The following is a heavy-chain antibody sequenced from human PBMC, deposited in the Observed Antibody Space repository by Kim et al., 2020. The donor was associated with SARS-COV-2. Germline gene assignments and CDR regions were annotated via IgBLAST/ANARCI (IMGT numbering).Heavy chain of an antibody. CDR1: GFTFSSYA. CDR3: AKVPVPLTIFGVVIPEFDY. CDR2: ISGSGGST. J-gene: IGHJ4*02. V-gene: IGHV3-23*01. D-gene: IGHD3-3*01. Sequence: GGSLRLSCAASGFTFSSYAMSWVRQAPGKGLEWVSAISGSGGSTYYADSVKGRFTISRDNSKNTLYLQMNSLRAEDTAVYYCAKVPVPLTIFGVVIPEFDYWGQGTLVTVSS.